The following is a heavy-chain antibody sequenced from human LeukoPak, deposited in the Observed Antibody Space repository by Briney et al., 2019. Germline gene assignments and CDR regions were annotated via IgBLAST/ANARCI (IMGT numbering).Heavy chain of an antibody. D-gene: IGHD1-7*01. CDR2: TYSRSKWYS. CDR3: ARGGMATTRCIDH. J-gene: IGHJ4*02. CDR1: GDNVSSNTTA. Sequence: SQTLSLTCAISGDNVSSNTTAWNWFRQSPSRGLEWLGRTYSRSKWYSEYAVSMKSRITIEPDTSKNQFSLLLSSVTPEDTAVYYCARGGMATTRCIDHWGQGTLVTVSS. V-gene: IGHV6-1*01.